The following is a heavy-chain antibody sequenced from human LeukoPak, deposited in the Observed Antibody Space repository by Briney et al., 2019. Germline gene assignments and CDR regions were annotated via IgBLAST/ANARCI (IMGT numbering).Heavy chain of an antibody. J-gene: IGHJ4*02. Sequence: PSETLSLTCAVYGGSFSGYYWSWIRQPPGKGLEWIGEINHSGSTNYNPSLKSRVTISVDTSKNQFSLKLSSVTAADTAVYYCARSSVHCTNGVCHIFDYWGQGTLVTVSS. V-gene: IGHV4-34*01. CDR3: ARSSVHCTNGVCHIFDY. D-gene: IGHD2-8*01. CDR2: INHSGST. CDR1: GGSFSGYY.